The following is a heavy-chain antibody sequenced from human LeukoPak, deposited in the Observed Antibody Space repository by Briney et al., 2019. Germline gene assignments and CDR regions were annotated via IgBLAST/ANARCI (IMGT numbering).Heavy chain of an antibody. D-gene: IGHD2-21*02. J-gene: IGHJ4*02. CDR1: GYTFTSYY. CDR3: AGVGAYCGGDCQNFDY. V-gene: IGHV1-46*01. CDR2: INPSGGCT. Sequence: ASVKVSCKASGYTFTSYYMHWVRQAPGQGLEWMGIINPSGGCTSYAQKFQGRVTMTRDMSTSTVYMELSSLRSEDTAVYYCAGVGAYCGGDCQNFDYWGQGTLVTVSS.